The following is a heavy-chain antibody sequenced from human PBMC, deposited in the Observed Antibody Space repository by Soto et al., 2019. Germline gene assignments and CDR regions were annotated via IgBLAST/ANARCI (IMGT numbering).Heavy chain of an antibody. V-gene: IGHV2-5*01. Sequence: QITLKESGPTLVKPTQTLTLTCTFSGFSLSTSGVGVGWIRQPPGKALEWLALIYWNDDKRYSPSLKSRLTITKDTSKNQVVLTMTNMDPVDTATYYCAYRGDDYDYVWGSYRHYWYFDLWGRGTLVTVSS. J-gene: IGHJ2*01. CDR2: IYWNDDK. CDR1: GFSLSTSGVG. D-gene: IGHD3-16*02. CDR3: AYRGDDYDYVWGSYRHYWYFDL.